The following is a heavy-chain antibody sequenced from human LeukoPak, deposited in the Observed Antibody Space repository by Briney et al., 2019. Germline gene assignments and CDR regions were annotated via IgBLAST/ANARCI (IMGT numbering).Heavy chain of an antibody. V-gene: IGHV3-7*04. J-gene: IGHJ3*02. D-gene: IGHD6-25*01. CDR3: ARSLAAGFDI. CDR1: GFTFSNYW. Sequence: GGSLRLSCAASGFTFSNYWMSWVRQVPGKGLEWVANIKQDGSEKYFVDSVKGRFAISRDNAKNSLYLQMNSLRAEDTAVYYCARSLAAGFDIWGQGTMVTVSS. CDR2: IKQDGSEK.